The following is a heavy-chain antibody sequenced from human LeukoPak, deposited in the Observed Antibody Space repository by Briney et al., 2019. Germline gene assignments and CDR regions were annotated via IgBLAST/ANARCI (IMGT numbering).Heavy chain of an antibody. CDR3: VRDRGGSGWYYFGY. J-gene: IGHJ4*02. CDR2: ISYNGSQI. CDR1: GFTFSIYA. D-gene: IGHD6-19*01. Sequence: GGSLRLSCAASGFTFSIYAMHWVRHAPGKGLESVSGISYNGSQIYYGNSVKDRFTISRDNAKNTVYLQMASLRVDDMAVYYCVRDRGGSGWYYFGYWGQGTLVTVSS. V-gene: IGHV3-64*01.